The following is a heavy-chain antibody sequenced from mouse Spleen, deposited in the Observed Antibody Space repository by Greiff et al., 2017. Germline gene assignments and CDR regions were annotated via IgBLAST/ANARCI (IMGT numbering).Heavy chain of an antibody. Sequence: VKLMESGPELVKPGASVKISCKASGYAFSSSWMNWVKQRPGKGLEWIGRIYPGDGDTNYNGKFKGKATLTADKSSSTAYMQLSSLTSEDSAVYFCARGGTTVSRFAYWGQGTLVTVSA. J-gene: IGHJ3*01. V-gene: IGHV1-82*01. CDR2: IYPGDGDT. CDR3: ARGGTTVSRFAY. CDR1: GYAFSSSW. D-gene: IGHD1-1*01.